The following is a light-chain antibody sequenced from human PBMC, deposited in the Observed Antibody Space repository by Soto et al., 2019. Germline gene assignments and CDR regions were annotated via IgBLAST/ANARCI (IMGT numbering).Light chain of an antibody. V-gene: IGKV3D-15*01. CDR1: QSVSID. CDR2: DAS. CDR3: QHYVSPPIT. J-gene: IGKJ5*01. Sequence: EIVMTQSPATLSVSPGERATLSCRASQSVSIDLAWYQQTPGQAPRLLIYDASNRATGIPARFSGSGSGTDFALTISSLEPEDFAVYYCQHYVSPPITFGQGTRLEIK.